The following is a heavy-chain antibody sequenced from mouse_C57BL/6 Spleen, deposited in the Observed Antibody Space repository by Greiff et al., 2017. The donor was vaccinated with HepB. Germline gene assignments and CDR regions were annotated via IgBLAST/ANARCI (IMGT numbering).Heavy chain of an antibody. Sequence: EVQLQQSGAELVRPGASVKLSCTASGFNIKDDYMHWVKQRPEQGLEWIGWIDPENGDTEYASKFQGKATITADPSSNTAYLQLSRLTSEDTAVYYCTTRGYFDYWGQGTTLTVSS. CDR3: TTRGYFDY. CDR1: GFNIKDDY. CDR2: IDPENGDT. V-gene: IGHV14-4*01. J-gene: IGHJ2*01.